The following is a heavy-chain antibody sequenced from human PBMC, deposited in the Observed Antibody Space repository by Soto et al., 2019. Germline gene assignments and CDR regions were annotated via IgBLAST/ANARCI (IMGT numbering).Heavy chain of an antibody. V-gene: IGHV4-59*08. CDR2: IYYSWSS. CDR1: GGSIGNSY. Sequence: QVQLQESGPGLVKPSETLSLTCTVSGGSIGNSYWSWIRQSPRTGLEWIGYIYYSWSSNYNPSLKSRVSLSVDTSKNQCSLKLSSVTAADTAVYYCARHIISWPSFDYWGQGTLVIVSS. CDR3: ARHIISWPSFDY. D-gene: IGHD6-13*01. J-gene: IGHJ4*02.